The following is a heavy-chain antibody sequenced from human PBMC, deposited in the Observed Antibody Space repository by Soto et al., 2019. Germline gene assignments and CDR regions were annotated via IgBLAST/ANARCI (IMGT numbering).Heavy chain of an antibody. Sequence: EVQLLESGGGFVQPGGSLRLSCAASGFTFSSYAMSWVRQAPGKGLEWVSGISGSGGSTYYADSVNGRFTISRDNSKNTLYLQMNSLRAEDTAVYYCAKPLYSSGWSKFDYWGQGTLVTVSS. CDR3: AKPLYSSGWSKFDY. V-gene: IGHV3-23*01. J-gene: IGHJ4*02. CDR2: ISGSGGST. D-gene: IGHD6-19*01. CDR1: GFTFSSYA.